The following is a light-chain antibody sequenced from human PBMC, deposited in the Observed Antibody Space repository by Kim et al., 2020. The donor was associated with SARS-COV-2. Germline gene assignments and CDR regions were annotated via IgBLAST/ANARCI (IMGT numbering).Light chain of an antibody. Sequence: QSALTQPPSASGSPGQSVTISCTGTSSDVGDYNFVSWYQHHPGKAPQLMIYDVTKRALGVPDRFSGSKSGNTASLTVSGLQAEDEADYYCTSYAGRVMFGGGTQLTVL. CDR2: DVT. CDR1: SSDVGDYNF. V-gene: IGLV2-8*01. J-gene: IGLJ3*02. CDR3: TSYAGRVM.